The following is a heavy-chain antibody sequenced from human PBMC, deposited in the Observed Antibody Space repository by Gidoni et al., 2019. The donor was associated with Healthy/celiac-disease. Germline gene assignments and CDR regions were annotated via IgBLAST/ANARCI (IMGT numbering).Heavy chain of an antibody. J-gene: IGHJ4*02. CDR3: AKARSPRITIFGVVIINFDY. Sequence: EVQLLESGGGLVQPGGSLRLSCAASGFTFSSYAMSWVRQAPGKGLEWVSAISCSGGSTYYADSVKGRFTISRDNSKNTLYLQMNSLRAEDTAVYYCAKARSPRITIFGVVIINFDYWGQGTLVTVSS. V-gene: IGHV3-23*01. CDR1: GFTFSSYA. D-gene: IGHD3-3*01. CDR2: ISCSGGST.